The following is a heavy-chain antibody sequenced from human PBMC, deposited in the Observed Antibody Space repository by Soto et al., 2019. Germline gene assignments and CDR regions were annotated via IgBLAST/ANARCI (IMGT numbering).Heavy chain of an antibody. J-gene: IGHJ4*02. D-gene: IGHD6-19*01. CDR2: ISAYNGNT. V-gene: IGHV1-18*01. Sequence: GASVKVSCKASGYTFTSYGISWVRQAPGQGLEWMGWISAYNGNTNYAQKLQGRVTMTTDTSTSTAYMELRSLRSDDTAVYYCARGKLAGGVIAVAGHFDYWGQGTLVTVSS. CDR3: ARGKLAGGVIAVAGHFDY. CDR1: GYTFTSYG.